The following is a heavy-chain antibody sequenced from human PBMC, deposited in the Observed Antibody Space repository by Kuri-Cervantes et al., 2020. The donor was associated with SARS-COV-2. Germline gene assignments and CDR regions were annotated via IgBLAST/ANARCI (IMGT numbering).Heavy chain of an antibody. CDR1: GGSISSGGYY. D-gene: IGHD2-2*01. V-gene: IGHV4-31*02. J-gene: IGHJ5*02. CDR3: AGGHIVVVPAARNWFDP. CDR2: IYYSGST. Sequence: LRLSCTVSGGSISSGGYYWSWIRQHPGKGLEWIGYIYYSGSTYYNPSLKSRVTMSVDTSKNQFSLKLSSVTAADTAVYYCAGGHIVVVPAARNWFDPWGQGTLVTVSS.